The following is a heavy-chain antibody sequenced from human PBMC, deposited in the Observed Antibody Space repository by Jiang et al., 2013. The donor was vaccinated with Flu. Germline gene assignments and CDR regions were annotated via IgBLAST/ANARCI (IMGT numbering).Heavy chain of an antibody. D-gene: IGHD6-19*01. Sequence: GPGLVKPSETLSLTCTVSGGSISSSSYYWGWIRQPPGKGLEWIGSIYYSGSTYYNPSLKSRVTISVDTSKNQFSLKLSSVTAADTAVYYCARLVATPGIAVAGTSPHDAFDIWGQGTMVTVSS. J-gene: IGHJ3*02. CDR2: IYYSGST. V-gene: IGHV4-39*01. CDR1: GGSISSSSYY. CDR3: ARLVATPGIAVAGTSPHDAFDI.